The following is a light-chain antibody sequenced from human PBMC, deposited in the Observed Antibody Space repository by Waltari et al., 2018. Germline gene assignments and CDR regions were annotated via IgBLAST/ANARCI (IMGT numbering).Light chain of an antibody. CDR2: EVN. V-gene: IGLV2-8*01. J-gene: IGLJ2*01. CDR1: SSDIGGYNY. Sequence: QSALTQPPSASGSPGQSVTISCTGTSSDIGGYNYVSWYQQHPGKAPKLMIYEVNKRPSGVPDRFSGFKSVNTASLTVSVLQAEDEADYYCASYAGTSKLVFGGGTKLTVV. CDR3: ASYAGTSKLV.